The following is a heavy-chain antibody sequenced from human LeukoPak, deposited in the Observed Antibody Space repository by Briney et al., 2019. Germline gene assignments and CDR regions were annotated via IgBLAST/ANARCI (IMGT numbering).Heavy chain of an antibody. CDR3: ARDLVVRGVISGSYYYGMDV. D-gene: IGHD3-10*01. Sequence: GGSLRLSCAASGFTFSSYSMNWVRQAPGKGLEWVSVIYSGGSTYYADSVKGRFTISRDNSKNTLYLQMNSLRAEDTAVYYCARDLVVRGVISGSYYYGMDVWGQGTTVTVSS. CDR2: IYSGGST. V-gene: IGHV3-53*01. J-gene: IGHJ6*02. CDR1: GFTFSSYS.